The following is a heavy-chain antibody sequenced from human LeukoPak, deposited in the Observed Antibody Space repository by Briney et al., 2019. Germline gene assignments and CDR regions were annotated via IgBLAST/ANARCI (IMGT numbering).Heavy chain of an antibody. CDR2: FDPEDGET. CDR1: GYTLTELS. J-gene: IGHJ4*02. CDR3: AKNPPLYDYVSPYFDY. V-gene: IGHV1-24*01. D-gene: IGHD3-16*01. Sequence: ASVKVSCKASGYTLTELSMHWVRQAPGKGLEWMGGFDPEDGETIYAQKFQGRVTMTEDTSTDTAYMELSSLRAEDTAVYYCAKNPPLYDYVSPYFDYWGQGTLVTVSS.